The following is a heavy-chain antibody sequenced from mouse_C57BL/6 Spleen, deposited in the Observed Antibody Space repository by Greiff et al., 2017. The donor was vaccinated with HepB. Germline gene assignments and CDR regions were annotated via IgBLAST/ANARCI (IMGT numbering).Heavy chain of an antibody. CDR1: GYTFTSYW. J-gene: IGHJ2*01. D-gene: IGHD2-4*01. V-gene: IGHV1-64*01. Sequence: VQLQQPGAELVKPGASVKLSCKASGYTFTSYWMPWVKQRPGQGLEWIGMIHPNSGSTNYNEKFKSKATLTVDKSSSTAYMQLSSLTSEDSAVYYCASPDYGDGSLDDWGQGTTLTVSS. CDR2: IHPNSGST. CDR3: ASPDYGDGSLDD.